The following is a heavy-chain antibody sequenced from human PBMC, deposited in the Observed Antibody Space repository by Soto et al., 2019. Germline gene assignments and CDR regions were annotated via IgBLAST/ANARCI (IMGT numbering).Heavy chain of an antibody. J-gene: IGHJ6*02. Sequence: KPGGSLRLSCAASGFTFSNAWMSWVRQAPGKGLEWVGRIKSKTDGGTTDYAAPVKGRFTISRDDSKNTLYLQMNSLKTEDTAVYYCTTSPHVYYYGSGSYWGYYYGMDAWGQGTTVTVSS. D-gene: IGHD3-10*01. CDR2: IKSKTDGGTT. CDR1: GFTFSNAW. CDR3: TTSPHVYYYGSGSYWGYYYGMDA. V-gene: IGHV3-15*01.